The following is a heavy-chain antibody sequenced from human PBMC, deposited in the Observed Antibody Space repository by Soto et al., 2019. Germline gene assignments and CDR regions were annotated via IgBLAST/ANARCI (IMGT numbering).Heavy chain of an antibody. J-gene: IGHJ6*02. D-gene: IGHD2-8*02. Sequence: QVQLVESGGGVVQPGRSLRLSCAASRFTFSSYGMHWVRQAPGKGLEWVAAISYGGSNKNYADSVEGRFITSRENSKNSLYLEMNGLRGEDTAGYHCAKGLVGYVFGVQDYHYGMDVWGQGTTVTVSS. CDR2: ISYGGSNK. V-gene: IGHV3-30*18. CDR3: AKGLVGYVFGVQDYHYGMDV. CDR1: RFTFSSYG.